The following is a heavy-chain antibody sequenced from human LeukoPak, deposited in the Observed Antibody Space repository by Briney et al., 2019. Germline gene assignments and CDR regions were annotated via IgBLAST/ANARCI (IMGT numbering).Heavy chain of an antibody. Sequence: SETLSLTCTVPGGSISSYYWSWIRQPPGKGLEWIGYIYYSGSTNYNPSLKSRVTISVDTSKNQFSLKLSSVTAADTAVYYCAKDSSTWGNLAGHFDSWGQGTLVTVSS. J-gene: IGHJ4*02. V-gene: IGHV4-59*12. CDR2: IYYSGST. CDR3: AKDSSTWGNLAGHFDS. CDR1: GGSISSYY. D-gene: IGHD6-13*01.